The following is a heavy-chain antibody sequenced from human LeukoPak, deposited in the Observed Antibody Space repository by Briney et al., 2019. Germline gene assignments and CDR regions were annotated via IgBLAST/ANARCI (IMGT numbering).Heavy chain of an antibody. CDR3: AKDARRTNGWYFFDY. J-gene: IGHJ4*02. Sequence: GESLRLSCAASGFAFSSLAMGWVRQAPGQGLEWVSVISDSGSPTYYADSVKGRFTISRDNSKNTLFLQMNSLRAEDTAVYYCAKDARRTNGWYFFDYWGQGTLVTVSS. D-gene: IGHD6-19*01. CDR1: GFAFSSLA. CDR2: ISDSGSPT. V-gene: IGHV3-23*01.